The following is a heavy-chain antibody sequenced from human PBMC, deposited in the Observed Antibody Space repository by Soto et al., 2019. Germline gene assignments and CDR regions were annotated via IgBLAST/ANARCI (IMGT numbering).Heavy chain of an antibody. CDR1: GYSIRSGSY. CDR3: ARVHVMVVAGSTFDY. V-gene: IGHV4-38-2*02. CDR2: IYHGGTT. D-gene: IGHD6-19*01. Sequence: KPSETLSLTCSVSGYSIRSGSYWGWIRQPPGKGPEWIASIYHGGTTSYNPSLKSRVTLSVDTSNNQFSLKLTSVTAADTAVYYCARVHVMVVAGSTFDYWGHGTLVTVSS. J-gene: IGHJ4*01.